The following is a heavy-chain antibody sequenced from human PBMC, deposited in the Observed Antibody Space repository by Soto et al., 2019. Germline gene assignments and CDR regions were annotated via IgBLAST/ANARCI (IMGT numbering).Heavy chain of an antibody. V-gene: IGHV1-3*01. J-gene: IGHJ6*02. Sequence: GTSAKIASTACRETLYSYAVAGVRKAPGQRLEWMGWINAGNGNTKYSQKFQGRVTITRDTSASTAYMELSSLRSEDKAVDYGARDTAPSDVGGQGTTVNVS. CDR2: INAGNGNT. D-gene: IGHD4-17*01. CDR3: ARDTAPSDV. CDR1: RETLYSYA.